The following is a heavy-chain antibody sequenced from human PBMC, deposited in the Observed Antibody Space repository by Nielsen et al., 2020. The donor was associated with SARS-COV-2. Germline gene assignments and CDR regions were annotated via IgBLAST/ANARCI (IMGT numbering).Heavy chain of an antibody. D-gene: IGHD6-19*01. V-gene: IGHV3-30*18. J-gene: IGHJ4*02. CDR1: GFTFSSYG. CDR3: AKGTKQWLADDY. CDR2: ISYDGSNK. Sequence: GESLKISCAASGFTFSSYGMHWVRQAPGKGLEWVAVISYDGSNKYYADSVKGRFTISRDNSKNTLYLQMNSLTAEDTAVYYCAKGTKQWLADDYWGQGTLVTVSS.